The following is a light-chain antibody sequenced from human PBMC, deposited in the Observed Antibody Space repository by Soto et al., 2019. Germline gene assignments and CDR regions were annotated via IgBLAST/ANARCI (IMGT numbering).Light chain of an antibody. CDR1: QSVYTS. V-gene: IGKV3-11*01. J-gene: IGKJ5*01. Sequence: EIVLTQSPATLSSSPGERATLSCRASQSVYTSLAWYQQKPGQAPRLLIYDASNRATGIPARVSGSGSGTDFTLTISSLEAEDFAVYYCQQRRKWPRTFGQGTRLEIK. CDR2: DAS. CDR3: QQRRKWPRT.